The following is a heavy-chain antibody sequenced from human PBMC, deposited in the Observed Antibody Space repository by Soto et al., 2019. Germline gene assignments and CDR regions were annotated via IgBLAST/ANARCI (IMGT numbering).Heavy chain of an antibody. D-gene: IGHD6-19*01. CDR2: INSDGSST. CDR3: AVAVAGPTAIGY. J-gene: IGHJ4*02. Sequence: GASLRLSCAASGFTFSSYWMHWVRQAPGKGLVWVSRINSDGSSTSYADSVKGRFTISRDNAKNTLYLQMNSLRAEDTAVYYCAVAVAGPTAIGYWGQGTLVTVSS. V-gene: IGHV3-74*01. CDR1: GFTFSSYW.